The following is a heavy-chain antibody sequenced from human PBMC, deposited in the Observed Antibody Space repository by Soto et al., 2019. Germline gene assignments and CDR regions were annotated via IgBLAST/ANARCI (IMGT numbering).Heavy chain of an antibody. D-gene: IGHD3-10*01. J-gene: IGHJ4*02. Sequence: QVQLQQWGAGLLKPSETLSLTCAVYGGSFSGYYWSWIRQPPGKGLGWIGDINPSGSTNYNPSLKSRVTISVDTSKNQFSLKLSSVTAADTAVYYCARLSLWFGEQINDYWGQGTLVTVSS. CDR3: ARLSLWFGEQINDY. V-gene: IGHV4-34*01. CDR2: INPSGST. CDR1: GGSFSGYY.